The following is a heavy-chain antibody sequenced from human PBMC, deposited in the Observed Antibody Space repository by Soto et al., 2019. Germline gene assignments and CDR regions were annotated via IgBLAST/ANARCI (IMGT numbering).Heavy chain of an antibody. CDR2: ISVSGDTT. D-gene: IGHD6-19*01. CDR1: GFTFSNYD. J-gene: IGHJ5*02. V-gene: IGHV3-23*01. CDR3: AKNRNTGVAGTSCWFGP. Sequence: GGSLRLSCAASGFTFSNYDMSWVRQAPGKGLEWVSAISVSGDTTYYADSVEGRFTISRDNSKNTLYLQMNTLRADDTAVYYCAKNRNTGVAGTSCWFGPWGQGTLVTVSS.